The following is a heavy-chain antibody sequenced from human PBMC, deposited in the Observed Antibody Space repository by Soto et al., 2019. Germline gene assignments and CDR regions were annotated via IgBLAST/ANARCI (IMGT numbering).Heavy chain of an antibody. D-gene: IGHD4-17*01. V-gene: IGHV3-23*01. Sequence: GSLRLSCAASGFTFRNYAMTWARQAPGKGLEWVSSLLRSGSSAYYADSVRGRFTISSDTSANSLYLQMDNLRAEDTAIYYCAKDAISGDGIWLMDSWGQGTVVTVSP. J-gene: IGHJ5*02. CDR2: LLRSGSSA. CDR1: GFTFRNYA. CDR3: AKDAISGDGIWLMDS.